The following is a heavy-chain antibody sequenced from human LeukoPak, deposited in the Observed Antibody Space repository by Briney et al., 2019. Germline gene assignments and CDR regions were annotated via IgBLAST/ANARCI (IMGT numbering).Heavy chain of an antibody. CDR2: IYSGGST. CDR3: ASGQGIAARRGPFLAY. J-gene: IGHJ4*02. V-gene: IGHV3-53*01. Sequence: GGSLRLFCAASGFTVSSNYMSWVGQVPGKGLEWVSVIYSGGSTYYADSVKGRFTISRDNSKNTLYLQMNSLRAEDTAVYFCASGQGIAARRGPFLAYWRQGTLVTVSS. D-gene: IGHD6-6*01. CDR1: GFTVSSNY.